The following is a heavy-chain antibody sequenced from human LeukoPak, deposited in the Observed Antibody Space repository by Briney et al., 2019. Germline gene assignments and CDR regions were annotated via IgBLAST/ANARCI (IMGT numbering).Heavy chain of an antibody. D-gene: IGHD5-18*01. CDR3: ARESTYNYAYALDY. V-gene: IGHV3-7*01. CDR1: GFTFSSYW. CDR2: MKQDGSEI. J-gene: IGHJ4*02. Sequence: GGSLRLSCAASGFTFSSYWMSWVRQAPGKGLEWVANMKQDGSEIYYVDTVKGRLTISRDNAKNSLYLQINSLRAEDTAVYYCARESTYNYAYALDYWGQGILVTVSS.